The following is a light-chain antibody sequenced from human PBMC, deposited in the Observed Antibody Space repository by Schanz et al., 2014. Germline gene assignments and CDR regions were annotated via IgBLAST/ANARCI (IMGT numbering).Light chain of an antibody. CDR3: QQYDNLWT. CDR1: QDISNY. J-gene: IGKJ2*02. Sequence: DIQMTQSPSSLSASVGDRVTITCPASQDISNYLNWYQQKPGKAPKLLIYDASTLETGVPSRFSGSGSGTDFTFTISSLQPEDIATYYCQQYDNLWTFGQGTKLEIK. V-gene: IGKV1-33*01. CDR2: DAS.